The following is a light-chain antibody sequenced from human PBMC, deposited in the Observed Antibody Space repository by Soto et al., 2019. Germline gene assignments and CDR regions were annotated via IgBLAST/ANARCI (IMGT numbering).Light chain of an antibody. V-gene: IGKV3-15*01. CDR1: QSVSGN. Sequence: EIVMTQSPATLSVSPGERATLSCRASQSVSGNLAGYQQKPGQAPRLLIYGASTRATGIPARFSGSGSGTEFTLTISSLQSEDFAVYFCQQYNNWPPGFGPGTKVDIK. CDR3: QQYNNWPPG. J-gene: IGKJ3*01. CDR2: GAS.